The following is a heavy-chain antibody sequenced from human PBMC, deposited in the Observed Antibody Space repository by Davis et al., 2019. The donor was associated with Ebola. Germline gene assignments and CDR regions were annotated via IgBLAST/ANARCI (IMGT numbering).Heavy chain of an antibody. Sequence: AASVKVSCKASGYTFTSYGISWVRQAPGQGLEWMGWISAYNGNTNYSQKLQGRDTMTTDTSTSTAYMVLRSLRSDDTAVYYCARKWELLLHAFDIWGQGTMVTISS. CDR3: ARKWELLLHAFDI. D-gene: IGHD1-26*01. CDR1: GYTFTSYG. CDR2: ISAYNGNT. J-gene: IGHJ3*02. V-gene: IGHV1-18*01.